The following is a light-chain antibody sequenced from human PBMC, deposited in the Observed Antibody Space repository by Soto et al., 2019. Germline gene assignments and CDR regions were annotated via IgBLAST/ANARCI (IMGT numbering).Light chain of an antibody. CDR3: QQYGRSPFT. Sequence: SVMTQSPGTLSLSPGETATLSCRASQSVSSNYVAWFHQKPGQAPRLLIYGASSRATGVPDRFSASGSGTDFTHTISRLEPEDFAVYYCQQYGRSPFTFGPGTKVDIK. CDR2: GAS. V-gene: IGKV3-20*01. J-gene: IGKJ3*01. CDR1: QSVSSNY.